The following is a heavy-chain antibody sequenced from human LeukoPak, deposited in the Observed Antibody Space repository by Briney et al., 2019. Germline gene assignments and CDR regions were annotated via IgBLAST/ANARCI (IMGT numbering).Heavy chain of an antibody. CDR2: IKLDGSEK. CDR3: ARDQYDTWSRRGNFDS. D-gene: IGHD3-3*01. J-gene: IGHJ4*02. CDR1: GFTFGKYW. V-gene: IGHV3-7*03. Sequence: GGSLRLSCVASGFTFGKYWMSWVRQAPGKGLEWVANIKLDGSEKNYVDSVKGRFTISRDNTKNSLYLQMNSQRAEDTAVFYCARDQYDTWSRRGNFDSWGQGTLVIVSS.